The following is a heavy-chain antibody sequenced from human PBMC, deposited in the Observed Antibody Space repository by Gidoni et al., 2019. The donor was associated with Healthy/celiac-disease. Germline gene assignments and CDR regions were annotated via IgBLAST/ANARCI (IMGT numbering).Heavy chain of an antibody. CDR1: GFTFSRYG. CDR3: ANLILVIPFDY. CDR2: IRGSGGIT. Sequence: VQLVEAGGGLVQPGGSLRLSGAASGFTFSRYGRSWVRQAPGKGLEWGSTIRGSGGITYYADSVKGRFTISRDNSKNTLYLQMNSLRAEDTAVYYCANLILVIPFDYWGQGTLVTVSS. V-gene: IGHV3-23*04. J-gene: IGHJ4*02. D-gene: IGHD3-22*01.